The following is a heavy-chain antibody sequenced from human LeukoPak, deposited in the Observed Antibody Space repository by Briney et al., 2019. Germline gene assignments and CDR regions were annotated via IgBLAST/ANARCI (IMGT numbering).Heavy chain of an antibody. CDR2: INWNGGST. CDR1: GFTFDDYG. J-gene: IGHJ4*02. CDR3: ARATAMVTIAY. D-gene: IGHD5-18*01. Sequence: GGSLRLSCAASGFTFDDYGMSWVRQAPGKGLEWVSGINWNGGSTGYADSVKGRFTISRDNAKSSLYLQMNSLRAEDTALYYCARATAMVTIAYWGQGTLVTVSS. V-gene: IGHV3-20*04.